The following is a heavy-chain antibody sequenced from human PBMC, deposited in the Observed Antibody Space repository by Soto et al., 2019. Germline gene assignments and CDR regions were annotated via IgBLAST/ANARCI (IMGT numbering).Heavy chain of an antibody. D-gene: IGHD3-3*01. V-gene: IGHV1-58*02. CDR3: AASITIFGVVFSESPYYFDY. J-gene: IGHJ4*02. CDR2: IVVGSGNT. CDR1: GFTFTSSA. Sequence: GASVKVSCKASGFTFTSSAMQWVRQARGQRLEWIGWIVVGSGNTNYAQKFRERVTITRDMSTSTTYMELSSLRSEDTAVYYCAASITIFGVVFSESPYYFDYWGQGTLVTVSS.